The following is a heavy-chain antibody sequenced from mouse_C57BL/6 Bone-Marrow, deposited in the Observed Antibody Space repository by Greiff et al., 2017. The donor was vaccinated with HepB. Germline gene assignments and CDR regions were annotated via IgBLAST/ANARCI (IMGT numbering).Heavy chain of an antibody. CDR1: GYTFTSYG. CDR3: ARSGGWLPPYFDV. V-gene: IGHV1-81*01. J-gene: IGHJ1*03. D-gene: IGHD2-3*01. CDR2: IYPRSGNT. Sequence: QVQLKQSGAELARPGASVKLSCKASGYTFTSYGISWVKQRTGQGLEWIGEIYPRSGNTYYNEKFKGKATLTADKSSSTAYMELRSLTSGDSAVYVCARSGGWLPPYFDVWGTGTTVTVSA.